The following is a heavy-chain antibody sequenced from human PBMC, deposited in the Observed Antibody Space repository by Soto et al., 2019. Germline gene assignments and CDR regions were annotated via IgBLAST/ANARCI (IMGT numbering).Heavy chain of an antibody. J-gene: IGHJ6*02. CDR3: ARRVIAAALGKYYYYGMDV. CDR2: IYYSGST. V-gene: IGHV4-39*01. CDR1: GGSISSSSYY. Sequence: SETLSLTCTVSGGSISSSSYYWGWIRQPPGKGLEWIGSIYYSGSTYYNPSLKSRVTISVDTSKNQFSLKLSSVTAADTAVYYCARRVIAAALGKYYYYGMDVWGQGTTVT. D-gene: IGHD6-13*01.